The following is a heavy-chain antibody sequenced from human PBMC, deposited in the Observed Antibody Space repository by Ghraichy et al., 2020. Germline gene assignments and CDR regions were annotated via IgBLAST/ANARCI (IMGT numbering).Heavy chain of an antibody. CDR2: ISYDGSNK. V-gene: IGHV3-30*03. CDR1: GFTFSSYD. D-gene: IGHD4-11*01. CDR3: TRGSKPAEYFQH. J-gene: IGHJ1*01. Sequence: GGSLRLSCAASGFTFSSYDMHWVRQAPGKGLEWVALISYDGSNKYYADSVKGRVTISRDNSKNTLYLQMNSLGAEDTAVYYCTRGSKPAEYFQHWGQGTLVTVSS.